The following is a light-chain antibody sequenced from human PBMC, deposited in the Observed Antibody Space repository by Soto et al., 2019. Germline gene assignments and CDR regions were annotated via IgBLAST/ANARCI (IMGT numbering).Light chain of an antibody. V-gene: IGKV3-15*01. CDR2: AAS. CDR1: QSVNSN. Sequence: EIVLTQSPATLSVSPGERATLSCRASQSVNSNLGWHQQKPGQAPRLLICAASTRATGIPARCSGSGAGTEFTLTSSRLQADDVATYYHQQNKSYLTFGQGTKVDIK. J-gene: IGKJ1*01. CDR3: QQNKSYLT.